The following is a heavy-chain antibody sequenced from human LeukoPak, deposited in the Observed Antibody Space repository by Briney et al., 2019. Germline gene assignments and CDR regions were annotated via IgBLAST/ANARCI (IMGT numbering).Heavy chain of an antibody. V-gene: IGHV1-18*01. Sequence: ASVRVSCKASGYAYTTDGISWVRQAPGQGLEWMGWIDTYSGKTNYAQKFQGRVTMTSDTSTSTAYMELRSLRSDDTAVYYCARDRGIAEADSFDPWGQGTLVTVSS. CDR2: IDTYSGKT. CDR1: GYAYTTDG. J-gene: IGHJ5*02. CDR3: ARDRGIAEADSFDP. D-gene: IGHD6-13*01.